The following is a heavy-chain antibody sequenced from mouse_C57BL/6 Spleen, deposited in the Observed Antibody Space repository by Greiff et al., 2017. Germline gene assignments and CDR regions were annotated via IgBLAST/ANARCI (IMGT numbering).Heavy chain of an antibody. V-gene: IGHV1-22*01. CDR1: GYTFTDYN. Sequence: VQLQQSGPELVKPGASVQMSCKASGYTFTDYNLHWVKQRHGKSLEWIGYINPNNGGTSYNQKFKGKATLTVNKSSSTAYMELRSLTSEDSAVYYCAREDYDYDYFDYWGQGTTLTVSS. CDR3: AREDYDYDYFDY. J-gene: IGHJ2*01. D-gene: IGHD2-4*01. CDR2: INPNNGGT.